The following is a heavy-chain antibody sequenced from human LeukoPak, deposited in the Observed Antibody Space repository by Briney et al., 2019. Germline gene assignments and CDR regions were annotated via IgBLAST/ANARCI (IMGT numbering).Heavy chain of an antibody. CDR3: GTTTLSATWNY. CDR1: GFTVGNNH. CDR2: IYSGGNT. D-gene: IGHD3-16*02. J-gene: IGHJ4*02. V-gene: IGHV3-53*01. Sequence: GGSLRLSCAASGFTVGNNHMNWVRQAPGKGLEWVSLIYSGGNTQYADPVKGRFTISRDNSENTLFLQMNSLRVEDTAVYYCGTTTLSATWNYWGQGTLVTVSS.